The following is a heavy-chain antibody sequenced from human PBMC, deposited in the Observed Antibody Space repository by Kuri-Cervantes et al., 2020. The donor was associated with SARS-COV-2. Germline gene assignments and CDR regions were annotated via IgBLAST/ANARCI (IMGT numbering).Heavy chain of an antibody. CDR2: IIPIFGTV. D-gene: IGHD3-22*01. CDR3: ARDTRGGLFQPDAFDI. Sequence: SVKVSCKASGGTFSSYAISWVRQAPGQGLEWMGGIIPIFGTVNYAQKFQGRVTITADESTSTAYMELSSLRSEDTAVYYCARDTRGGLFQPDAFDIWGQGTMVTVSS. V-gene: IGHV1-69*13. CDR1: GGTFSSYA. J-gene: IGHJ3*02.